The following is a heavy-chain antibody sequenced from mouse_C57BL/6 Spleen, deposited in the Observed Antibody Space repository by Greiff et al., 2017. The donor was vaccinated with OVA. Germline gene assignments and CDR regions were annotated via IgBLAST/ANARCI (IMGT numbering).Heavy chain of an antibody. CDR1: GYTFTDYN. J-gene: IGHJ4*01. CDR3: ARGPPFITTVVATRDYAMDY. V-gene: IGHV1-22*01. Sequence: EVQLQQSGPELVKPGASVKMSCKASGYTFTDYNMHWVKQSHGKSLEWIGYINPNNGGTSYNQKFKGKATLTVNKSSSTAYMELRSLTSEDSAVYYCARGPPFITTVVATRDYAMDYWGQGTSVTVSS. D-gene: IGHD1-1*01. CDR2: INPNNGGT.